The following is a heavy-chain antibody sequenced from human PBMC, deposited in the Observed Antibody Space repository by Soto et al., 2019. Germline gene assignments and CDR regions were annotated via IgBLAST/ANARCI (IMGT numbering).Heavy chain of an antibody. Sequence: ESGGGLVQPGGSLRLSCAVSGFTVSNFYMTWVRQAPGKGLEWVSVISSGGSTYYADSVKGRFTISRDNSKNTLFLEMNSLRAGDTAVYYCARDTFGGAYDFWHGGQGTLVTVSS. J-gene: IGHJ4*02. D-gene: IGHD3-3*01. V-gene: IGHV3-66*01. CDR1: GFTVSNFY. CDR2: ISSGGST. CDR3: ARDTFGGAYDFWH.